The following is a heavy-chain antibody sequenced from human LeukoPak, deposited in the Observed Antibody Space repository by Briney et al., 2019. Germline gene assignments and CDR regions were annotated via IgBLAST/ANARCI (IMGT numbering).Heavy chain of an antibody. Sequence: PSETLSLTCTVSGGSISGYYWSWIRQPPGKGLEWIGYIYYSGSTNYNPSLKSRVTISVDTSKNQFSLKLSSVTAADTAVYYCARGYCSDGSCYHFDYWGQGTLVTVSS. D-gene: IGHD2-15*01. V-gene: IGHV4-59*01. CDR3: ARGYCSDGSCYHFDY. CDR1: GGSISGYY. CDR2: IYYSGST. J-gene: IGHJ4*02.